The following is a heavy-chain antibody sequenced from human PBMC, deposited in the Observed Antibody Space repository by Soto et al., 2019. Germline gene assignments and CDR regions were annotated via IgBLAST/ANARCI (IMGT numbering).Heavy chain of an antibody. J-gene: IGHJ6*02. Sequence: ASVKVSCKASGGTFSSYAISWVRQAPGQGLEWMGGIIPIFGTANYAQKFQGRVTITADESTSTAYMELSSLRSEDTAVYYCARGSLVVAYSYYYYYGMDVWGQGTTVTVSS. D-gene: IGHD2-15*01. CDR1: GGTFSSYA. V-gene: IGHV1-69*13. CDR3: ARGSLVVAYSYYYYYGMDV. CDR2: IIPIFGTA.